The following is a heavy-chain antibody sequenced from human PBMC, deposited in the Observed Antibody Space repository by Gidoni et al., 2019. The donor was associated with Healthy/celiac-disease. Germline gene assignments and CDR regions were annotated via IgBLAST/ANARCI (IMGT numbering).Heavy chain of an antibody. CDR1: GYSIRRGYY. CDR2: IYHSGST. J-gene: IGHJ4*02. CDR3: ARGKVVIAHEYYFDY. D-gene: IGHD2-21*01. V-gene: IGHV4-38-2*01. Sequence: QVQLQESGPGLVKPSETLSLTCAVSGYSIRRGYYWGWIRHPPGKGLEWIGSIYHSGSTYYNPSRKSRVTISVDTSKNQFSLKLSSVTAADTAVYYCARGKVVIAHEYYFDYWGQGTLVTVSS.